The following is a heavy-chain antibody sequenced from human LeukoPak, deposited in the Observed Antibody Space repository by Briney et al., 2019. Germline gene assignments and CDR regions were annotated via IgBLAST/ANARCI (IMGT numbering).Heavy chain of an antibody. CDR1: GGSISSYY. CDR2: IYYSGST. D-gene: IGHD3-22*01. CDR3: ARESSSGYYYTPPSYFDY. V-gene: IGHV4-59*01. J-gene: IGHJ4*02. Sequence: PSETLSLTCTVSGGSISSYYWSWIRQPPGKGLEWIGYIYYSGSTNYNPSLKSRVTISVDTSKNQFSLKLSSVTAADTAVYYCARESSSGYYYTPPSYFDYWGQGTLVTVSS.